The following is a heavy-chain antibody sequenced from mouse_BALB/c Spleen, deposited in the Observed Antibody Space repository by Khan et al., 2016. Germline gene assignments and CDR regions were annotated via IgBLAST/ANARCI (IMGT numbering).Heavy chain of an antibody. CDR1: GYTFTDYE. D-gene: IGHD2-3*01. V-gene: IGHV1-15*01. J-gene: IGHJ4*01. CDR3: TNRKDYDGYYVEMDY. CDR2: IHPGSGGT. Sequence: VQLQESGAELVRPGASVKLSCKALGYTFTDYEMHWVKQTPVHGLEWIGTIHPGSGGTAYNQKFKGKATLTADKSSSTAYMELSSLTSADSAVYCCTNRKDYDGYYVEMDYWGQGSSITDTS.